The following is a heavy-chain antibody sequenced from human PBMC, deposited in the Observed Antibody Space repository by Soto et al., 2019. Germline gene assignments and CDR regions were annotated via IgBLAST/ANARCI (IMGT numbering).Heavy chain of an antibody. J-gene: IGHJ5*02. Sequence: PSETLSLTFTASGGSITSSSHFWGWVRQPPGKGLDWIRPIYFTGTTYSSPYPTSRLTMSIDTSKNPFSLILNSVTAADTTVYYCAGQPFTIAAASNGRRNWFDPCGPRTRVTVSS. CDR1: GGSITSSSHF. CDR2: IYFTGTT. D-gene: IGHD6-25*01. V-gene: IGHV4-39*01. CDR3: AGQPFTIAAASNGRRNWFDP.